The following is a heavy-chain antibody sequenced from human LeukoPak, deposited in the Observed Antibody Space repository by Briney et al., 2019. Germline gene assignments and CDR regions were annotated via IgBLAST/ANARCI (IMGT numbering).Heavy chain of an antibody. V-gene: IGHV3-74*01. CDR1: GFTFSSYW. Sequence: GGSLRLSCAASGFTFSSYWMHWVRQAPGKGLVWVSRINTDGSSTTYADSVKGRFTISRDNAKNTLYLQMNSLRAEDTAVYYCARANYYYYYYMDVWGKGTTVTVSS. J-gene: IGHJ6*03. CDR2: INTDGSST. CDR3: ARANYYYYYYMDV.